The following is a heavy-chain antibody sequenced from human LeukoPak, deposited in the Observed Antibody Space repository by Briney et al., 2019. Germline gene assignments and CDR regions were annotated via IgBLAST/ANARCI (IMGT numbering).Heavy chain of an antibody. J-gene: IGHJ4*02. Sequence: GGSLRLSCAASGFAFSNYWMSWVRQAPGKGLEGVANIKQDGSEKFYVDSVKGRFTISRDNAKNSLYLQMNSLRADDTAVYFCARDRWGYSYGGDWGQGTLVTVSS. D-gene: IGHD5-18*01. V-gene: IGHV3-7*01. CDR1: GFAFSNYW. CDR2: IKQDGSEK. CDR3: ARDRWGYSYGGD.